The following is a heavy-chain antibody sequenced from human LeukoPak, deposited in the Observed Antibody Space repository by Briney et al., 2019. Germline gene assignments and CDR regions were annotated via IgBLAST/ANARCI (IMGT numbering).Heavy chain of an antibody. J-gene: IGHJ4*02. CDR2: ISGSGGST. V-gene: IGHV3-23*01. CDR1: GFTFSTYA. D-gene: IGHD3-10*01. Sequence: PGGSLRLSCAASGFTFSTYAMSWVRQAPGKGLEWVSAISGSGGSTYYADSAKGRFTISRDNSKNTLYLQMNGLRAEDTGVYYCAKGQGFGELFMDYLGQGTLLTVSS. CDR3: AKGQGFGELFMDY.